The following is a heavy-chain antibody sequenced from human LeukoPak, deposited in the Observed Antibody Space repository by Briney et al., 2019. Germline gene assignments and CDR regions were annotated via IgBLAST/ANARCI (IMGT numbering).Heavy chain of an antibody. CDR3: ASAKRPYYYGMDV. CDR1: GGSISSGGYY. CDR2: IYYSGST. V-gene: IGHV4-31*03. Sequence: PSETLSLTCTVSGGSISSGGYYWSWIRQHPGKGLEWIGYIYYSGSTYYNPSLKSRVTISVDTSKNQFSLKLSSVTAADTAVYYCASAKRPYYYGMDVWGQGTTVTVSS. J-gene: IGHJ6*02.